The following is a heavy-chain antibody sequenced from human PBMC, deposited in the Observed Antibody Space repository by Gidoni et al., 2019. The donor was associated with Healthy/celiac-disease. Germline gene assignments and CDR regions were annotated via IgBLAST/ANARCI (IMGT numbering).Heavy chain of an antibody. V-gene: IGHV3-23*01. D-gene: IGHD6-13*01. Sequence: EVQLLVAGGGLVQPGGSLRLSCAASGVTFRSYARSWVRQAPGKGLEWVSAISGSGGSTYYADSVKGRFTISRDNSKNTLYLQMNSLRAEDTAVYYCAKSYSSSWYPYNWFDPWGQGTLVTVSS. CDR2: ISGSGGST. J-gene: IGHJ5*02. CDR1: GVTFRSYA. CDR3: AKSYSSSWYPYNWFDP.